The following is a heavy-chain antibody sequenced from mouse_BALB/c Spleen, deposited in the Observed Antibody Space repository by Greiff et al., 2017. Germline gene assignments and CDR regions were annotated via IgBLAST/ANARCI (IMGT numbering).Heavy chain of an antibody. Sequence: EVQVVESGGGLVKLGGSLKLSCAASGFTFSSYYMSWVRQTPEKRLELVAAINSNGGSTYYPDTVKGRFTISRDNAKNTLYLQMSSLKSEDTALYYCARQEGYDGFDYWGQGTTLTVSS. CDR1: GFTFSSYY. J-gene: IGHJ2*01. CDR2: INSNGGST. V-gene: IGHV5-6-2*01. CDR3: ARQEGYDGFDY. D-gene: IGHD2-14*01.